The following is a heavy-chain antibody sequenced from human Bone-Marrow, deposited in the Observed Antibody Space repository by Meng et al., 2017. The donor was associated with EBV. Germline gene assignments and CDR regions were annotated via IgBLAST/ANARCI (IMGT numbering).Heavy chain of an antibody. Sequence: AQMGVFGEEEKKRVVSVKVPCKASGYTFTMYVINWGRQATGQGLEWMGWMNPNSGNTGYAQKFQGRVTMTRNTSISTAYMELSSLRSEDTAVYYCARARDRYYPLGFDYWGQGTLVTVSS. V-gene: IGHV1-8*01. CDR2: MNPNSGNT. J-gene: IGHJ4*02. D-gene: IGHD3-16*02. CDR1: GYTFTMYV. CDR3: ARARDRYYPLGFDY.